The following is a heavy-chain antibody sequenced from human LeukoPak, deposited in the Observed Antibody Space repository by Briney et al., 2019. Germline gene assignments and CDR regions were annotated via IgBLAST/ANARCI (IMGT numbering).Heavy chain of an antibody. D-gene: IGHD3-22*01. J-gene: IGHJ4*02. CDR3: ARILYDSSGYLMDY. CDR1: GGSISNYD. Sequence: SETLSLTCSASGGSISNYDWSWIRQPPGKGLEWTAYVYYPGSTNYNHSLNGRVTTSVDTSKNQFSLKLSSVTAADTAVYYCARILYDSSGYLMDYWGQGTLVTVSS. V-gene: IGHV4-59*01. CDR2: VYYPGST.